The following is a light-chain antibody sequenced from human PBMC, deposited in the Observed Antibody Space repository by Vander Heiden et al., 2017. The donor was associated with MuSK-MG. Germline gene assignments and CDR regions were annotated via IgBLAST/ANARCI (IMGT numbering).Light chain of an antibody. CDR2: DVS. Sequence: SALTQPRSVSGSPGQSVTISCTGTSSDVGGYNYVSWYQQHPGKAHKLMIYDVSNRPTGVPDRFSGSKSGNTASLTISGLQAEDEADYYCCSDAGTDTWVFGGGTKLTVL. J-gene: IGLJ3*02. CDR3: CSDAGTDTWV. CDR1: SSDVGGYNY. V-gene: IGLV2-11*01.